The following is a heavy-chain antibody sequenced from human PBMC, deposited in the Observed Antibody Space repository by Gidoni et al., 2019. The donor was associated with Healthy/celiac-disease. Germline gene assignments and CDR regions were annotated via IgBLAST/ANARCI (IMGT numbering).Heavy chain of an antibody. CDR3: ARSPGVDWFDP. Sequence: EVQLVESGGGLVQPGGSLRLSCAASGFTFSSYSMNWVRQAPGKGLEWVSYISSSSSTIYYADSVKGRFTISRDNAKNSLYLQMNSLRAEDTAVYYCARSPGVDWFDPWGQGTLVTVSS. J-gene: IGHJ5*02. CDR2: ISSSSSTI. D-gene: IGHD2-15*01. V-gene: IGHV3-48*01. CDR1: GFTFSSYS.